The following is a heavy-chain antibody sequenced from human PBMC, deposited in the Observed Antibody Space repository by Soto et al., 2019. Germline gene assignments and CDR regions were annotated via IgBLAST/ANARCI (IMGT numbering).Heavy chain of an antibody. V-gene: IGHV2-5*02. D-gene: IGHD3-16*01. J-gene: IGHJ5*02. Sequence: SGATLVNPTHTLTLTFTFSVFSRSTVLECVVLVRHPPEKALECLALIYCDDKKVYRPSLESRLTISRDTSKDQVVLTMTNVDPDDTATYFCVHRGPWGSYRKGRFDPWGQGPLVPXPQ. CDR3: VHRGPWGSYRKGRFDP. CDR1: VFSRSTVLEC. CDR2: IYCDDKK.